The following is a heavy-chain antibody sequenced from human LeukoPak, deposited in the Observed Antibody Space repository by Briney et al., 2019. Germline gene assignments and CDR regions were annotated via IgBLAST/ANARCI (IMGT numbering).Heavy chain of an antibody. Sequence: ASVTVSCKASGGTFSSYAISWVRQAPGQGLEWMGGIIPIFGTANYAQKFQGRVTITADKSTSTAYMELSSLRSEDTAVYYCARDLGYYDSSGHPNWFDPWGQGTLVTVSS. CDR3: ARDLGYYDSSGHPNWFDP. V-gene: IGHV1-69*06. J-gene: IGHJ5*02. D-gene: IGHD3-22*01. CDR2: IIPIFGTA. CDR1: GGTFSSYA.